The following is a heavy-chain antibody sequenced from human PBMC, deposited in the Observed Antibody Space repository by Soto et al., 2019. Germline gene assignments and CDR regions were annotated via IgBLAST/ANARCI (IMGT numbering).Heavy chain of an antibody. CDR3: ARDKGIQLWSNYYYYGMDV. CDR2: IIPIFGTA. Sequence: SVKVSCKASGGTFSSYAISWVRQAPGQGLEWMGGIIPIFGTANYVQKFQGRVTITADESTSTAYMELSSLRSEDTAVYYCARDKGIQLWSNYYYYGMDVWGQGTTVTVSS. J-gene: IGHJ6*02. V-gene: IGHV1-69*13. CDR1: GGTFSSYA. D-gene: IGHD5-18*01.